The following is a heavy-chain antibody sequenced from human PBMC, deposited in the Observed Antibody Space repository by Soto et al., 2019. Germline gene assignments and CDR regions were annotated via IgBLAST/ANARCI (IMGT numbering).Heavy chain of an antibody. D-gene: IGHD3-22*01. CDR3: TKVRADYYHSSGPNY. V-gene: IGHV3-49*03. Sequence: GGSLRLSCTASGFTLGDYAMSWFRQAPGKGLEWVGFIRSKAYGGTTEYAASVKGRFTISRDDSKSIAYLQMNSLKTEDTAVYYCTKVRADYYHSSGPNYWGQGTLVTVSS. J-gene: IGHJ4*02. CDR2: IRSKAYGGTT. CDR1: GFTLGDYA.